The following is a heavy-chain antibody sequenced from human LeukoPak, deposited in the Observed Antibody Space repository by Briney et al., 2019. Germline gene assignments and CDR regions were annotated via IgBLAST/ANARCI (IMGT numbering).Heavy chain of an antibody. CDR1: GYTFTGYY. CDR3: AREARRTGRIGWFDP. D-gene: IGHD2-8*02. Sequence: ASVKVSCKASGYTFTGYYMHWVRQAPGQGLEWMGWINPNSGGTNYAQKFQGRVTMTRDTSISTAYMELSRLRSDDTAVYYCAREARRTGRIGWFDPWGQGTLVTVPS. V-gene: IGHV1-2*02. J-gene: IGHJ5*02. CDR2: INPNSGGT.